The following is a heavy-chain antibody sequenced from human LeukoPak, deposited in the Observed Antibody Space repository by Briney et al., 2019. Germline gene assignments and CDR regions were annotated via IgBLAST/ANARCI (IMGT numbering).Heavy chain of an antibody. CDR3: ARDGDYGSGSYYRGFFDY. Sequence: ASVKVSCKASGYTFTDYYVHWVRQAPGQGLEWMGRIHPNSGGTNYAQRFQGRVTMTRDTSVSTAYMELSRLRSDDTAVYYCARDGDYGSGSYYRGFFDYWGQGTQVTVSS. V-gene: IGHV1-2*02. CDR2: IHPNSGGT. CDR1: GYTFTDYY. D-gene: IGHD3-10*01. J-gene: IGHJ4*02.